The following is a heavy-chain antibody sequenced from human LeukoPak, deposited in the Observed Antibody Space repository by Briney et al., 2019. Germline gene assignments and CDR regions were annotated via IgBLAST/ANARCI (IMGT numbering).Heavy chain of an antibody. CDR3: ARDLGGYGDYGTNFDY. CDR2: ISSSSSYI. V-gene: IGHV3-21*01. Sequence: GGSLRLSCAASGFTFSSYTMNWVHQAPGKGLEWVSAISSSSSYIYYADSVKGRFTISRHNAKRSLYLQMNSLRAEDTAVYYCARDLGGYGDYGTNFDYWGQGTLVTVSS. D-gene: IGHD4-17*01. J-gene: IGHJ4*02. CDR1: GFTFSSYT.